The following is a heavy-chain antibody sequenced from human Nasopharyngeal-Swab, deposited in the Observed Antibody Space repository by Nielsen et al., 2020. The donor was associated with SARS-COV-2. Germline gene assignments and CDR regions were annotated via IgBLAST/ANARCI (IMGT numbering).Heavy chain of an antibody. Sequence: LKISCAASGFTFSSYAMHWVRQAPGKGLEWVAIISYDGSNKYYADSVKGRFTISRDNSKNTLYLQMNSLRTEDTAVYYCARGGYCGGDCSRYYYYYDMDVWGQGTTVTVSS. CDR1: GFTFSSYA. CDR2: ISYDGSNK. J-gene: IGHJ6*02. V-gene: IGHV3-30-3*01. CDR3: ARGGYCGGDCSRYYYYYDMDV. D-gene: IGHD2-21*02.